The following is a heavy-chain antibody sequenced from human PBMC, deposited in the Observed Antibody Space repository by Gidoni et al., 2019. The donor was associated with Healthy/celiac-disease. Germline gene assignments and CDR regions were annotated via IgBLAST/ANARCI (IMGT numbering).Heavy chain of an antibody. CDR1: GCPIRSSRYY. Sequence: HLQLQESGPGLVRPSETLSLTCTVSGCPIRSSRYYWRWIRQPSGKGLEWIGSLYYSGSTYYNPSLKSRVTISVDTSKNQFSLKLSSVTAEDTAVYYCANNLVYCSGGSCYSGGAFDIWGQGTMVTVSS. CDR2: LYYSGST. D-gene: IGHD2-15*01. J-gene: IGHJ3*02. V-gene: IGHV4-39*01. CDR3: ANNLVYCSGGSCYSGGAFDI.